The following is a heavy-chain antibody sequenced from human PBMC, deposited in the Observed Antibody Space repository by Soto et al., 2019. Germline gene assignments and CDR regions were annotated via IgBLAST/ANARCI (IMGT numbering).Heavy chain of an antibody. V-gene: IGHV5-51*01. D-gene: IGHD6-13*01. CDR3: ARTAAAGKYYYGVDV. CDR2: IYPGDSDT. CDR1: GYSFTSYW. J-gene: IGHJ6*02. Sequence: LGESLKISCKGSGYSFTSYWIAWVRQMPGRGLEWMGIIYPGDSDTIYSPSFQGQVTISADKSISTAYLQWSSLKASDTAMYYCARTAAAGKYYYGVDVWGQGTTVTVSS.